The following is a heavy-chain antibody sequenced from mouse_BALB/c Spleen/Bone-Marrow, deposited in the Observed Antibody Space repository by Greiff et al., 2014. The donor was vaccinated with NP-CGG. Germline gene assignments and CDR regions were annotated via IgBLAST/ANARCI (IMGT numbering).Heavy chain of an antibody. CDR3: ESSAMITPFAY. D-gene: IGHD2-4*01. CDR2: IDPSDSET. Sequence: LVESGAELVRPGASVKLSCKASGYTFTSYWMNWVKQRPGQGLEWIGMIDPSDSETHYNQMFKDKATLTVDKSSSTAYMQLSSLTSGASAVSSFESSAMITPFAYWGQGTLVTVSA. J-gene: IGHJ3*01. V-gene: IGHV1-61*01. CDR1: GYTFTSYW.